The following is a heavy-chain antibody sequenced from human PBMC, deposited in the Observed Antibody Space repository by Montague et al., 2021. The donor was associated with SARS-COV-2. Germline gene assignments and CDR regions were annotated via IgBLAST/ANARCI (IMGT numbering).Heavy chain of an antibody. CDR3: ARGSRETLKAWYFDP. J-gene: IGHJ5*02. D-gene: IGHD2-15*01. CDR2: INQSGST. CDR1: GESLSGRY. V-gene: IGHV4-34*01. Sequence: SETLSLTCAVYGESLSGRYWSWIRQSPGKGLEWSGEINQSGSTNYNPSPKSRVSISVDASKNKFILRLSSVAAAAAAVYYCARGSRETLKAWYFDPWGQGALVTVSS.